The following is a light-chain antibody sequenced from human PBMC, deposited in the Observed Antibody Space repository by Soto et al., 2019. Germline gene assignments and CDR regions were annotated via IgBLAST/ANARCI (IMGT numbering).Light chain of an antibody. V-gene: IGLV2-14*01. CDR1: SSDVGYSNY. CDR3: SSYTSSSLYV. CDR2: DVS. J-gene: IGLJ1*01. Sequence: QSALAQPASVSGSPGQSIAISCTGTSSDVGYSNYVSWYQQLPGKAPKLMIYDVSDRPSGVSNRFSGSKSGSTASLTISGLQAEDEADYYYSSYTSSSLYVFGSETKVTVL.